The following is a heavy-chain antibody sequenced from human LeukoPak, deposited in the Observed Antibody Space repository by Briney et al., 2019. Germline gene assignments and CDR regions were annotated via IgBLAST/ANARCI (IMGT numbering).Heavy chain of an antibody. CDR1: GFTFNDYN. D-gene: IGHD3-16*01. Sequence: MSGGSLRLSCAASGFTFNDYNMYWVRQAPGKGLEWVSSISRSSSYMFYTDSVKGRFTISRDNAKNSLFLQMNSLRAEDTAMYYCARDGRGGYLDYWGQGTLVTVSS. J-gene: IGHJ4*02. CDR3: ARDGRGGYLDY. V-gene: IGHV3-21*01. CDR2: ISRSSSYM.